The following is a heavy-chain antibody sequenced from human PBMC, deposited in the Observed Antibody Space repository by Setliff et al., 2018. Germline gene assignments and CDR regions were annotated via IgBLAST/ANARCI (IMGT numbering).Heavy chain of an antibody. V-gene: IGHV1-8*02. D-gene: IGHD6-13*01. J-gene: IGHJ4*02. CDR3: ARDSPLSIAAAGPPFDY. Sequence: ASVKVSCKASGYTFTSYDINWVRQATGQGLEWMGWMNPNSGNTGYAQKFQGRVTMTRNTSISTAYMELSSLRSEDTAVYYCARDSPLSIAAAGPPFDYWGQGTLVTVSS. CDR1: GYTFTSYD. CDR2: MNPNSGNT.